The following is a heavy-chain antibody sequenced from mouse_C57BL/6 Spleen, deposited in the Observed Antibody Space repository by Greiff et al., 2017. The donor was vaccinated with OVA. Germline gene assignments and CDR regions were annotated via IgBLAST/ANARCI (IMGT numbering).Heavy chain of an antibody. Sequence: EVKLVESGGGSVKPGGSLKLSCAASGFTFSDYGMHWVRQVPEKGLEWVAYISSGSSTIYYADTVKGRFTISRDNVKKTLFLQMTSLRSEDTAMYYCAKSTHFDYWGQGTTLTVSS. CDR1: GFTFSDYG. CDR3: AKSTHFDY. V-gene: IGHV5-17*01. CDR2: ISSGSSTI. D-gene: IGHD5-1*01. J-gene: IGHJ2*01.